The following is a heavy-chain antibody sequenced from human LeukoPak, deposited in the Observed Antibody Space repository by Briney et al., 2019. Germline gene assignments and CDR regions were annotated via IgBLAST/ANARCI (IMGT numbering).Heavy chain of an antibody. CDR3: ARHVESGDFPGPFDL. CDR1: GDSISSNNYY. D-gene: IGHD4-17*01. CDR2: IYYRGTT. V-gene: IGHV4-39*01. Sequence: PSGTLSLTCAVSGDSISSNNYYWGWIRQPPGKGLEWIGSIYYRGTTYYNPSLKSRVTIPSDTSKKQFSLKLRSVTAADTALYYCARHVESGDFPGPFDLWGQGTLVTVSS. J-gene: IGHJ5*02.